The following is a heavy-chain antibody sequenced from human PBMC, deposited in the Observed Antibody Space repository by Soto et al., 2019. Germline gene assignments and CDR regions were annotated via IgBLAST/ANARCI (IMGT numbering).Heavy chain of an antibody. CDR1: GGSVSSSNW. J-gene: IGHJ3*02. Sequence: QVQLQESGPGLVKPSGTLSLTCAVSGGSVSSSNWWSWVRQSPGKGLEWMGEIYHSGSAHYNPSLKSRATIALDKSKNQFSLRLTSVTAVDTAVYYCARVPGVVVSADDAFDIWGPGTRVIVSS. CDR3: ARVPGVVVSADDAFDI. CDR2: IYHSGSA. D-gene: IGHD2-21*02. V-gene: IGHV4-4*02.